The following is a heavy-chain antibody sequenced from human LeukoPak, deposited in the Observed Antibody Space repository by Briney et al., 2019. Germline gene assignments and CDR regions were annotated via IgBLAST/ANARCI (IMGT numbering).Heavy chain of an antibody. CDR3: ARKKGGDIYNWNEPDSWFDP. D-gene: IGHD1-20*01. Sequence: GASVKVSCKTSGGTFINYAFCWVRQAPGQGLEWMGGIIPVFNAANYARRFQGRVTITADKSTNTVYMELSTLRFEDTAIYYCARKKGGDIYNWNEPDSWFDPWGQGTLVTVSS. CDR2: IIPVFNAA. V-gene: IGHV1-69*06. J-gene: IGHJ5*02. CDR1: GGTFINYA.